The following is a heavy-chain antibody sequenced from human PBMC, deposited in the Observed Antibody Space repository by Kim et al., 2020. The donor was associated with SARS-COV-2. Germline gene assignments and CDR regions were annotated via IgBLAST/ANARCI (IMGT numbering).Heavy chain of an antibody. CDR1: GDSVSSNNVA. Sequence: SQTLSLTCAISGDSVSSNNVAWNWIRQSPSRGLEWLGRTYYRSKWYSDYALSVKSRITINPDTSKNQFSLQLTSVIPEDTAVYYCSRDPPFYYYAMDVWGQGTTVTVSS. V-gene: IGHV6-1*01. CDR3: SRDPPFYYYAMDV. J-gene: IGHJ6*02. CDR2: TYYRSKWYS.